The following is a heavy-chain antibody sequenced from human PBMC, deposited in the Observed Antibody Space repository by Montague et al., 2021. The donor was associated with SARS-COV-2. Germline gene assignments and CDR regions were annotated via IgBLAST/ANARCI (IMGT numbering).Heavy chain of an antibody. V-gene: IGHV6-1*01. Sequence: CAISGDSVATNRGTWNWVRLSPSRDLEWLGRTYYRSEWYSDYSVSVKSRISINPDTSKNQFSLQLNSVTPEDTAVYYCARAERGSCGDGNCYQYFFNYWGQGTLVTVS. CDR2: TYYRSEWYS. CDR1: GDSVATNRGT. D-gene: IGHD2-15*01. J-gene: IGHJ4*02. CDR3: ARAERGSCGDGNCYQYFFNY.